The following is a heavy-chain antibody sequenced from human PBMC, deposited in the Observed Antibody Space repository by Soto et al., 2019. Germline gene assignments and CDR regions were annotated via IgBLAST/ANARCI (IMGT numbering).Heavy chain of an antibody. D-gene: IGHD3-10*01. Sequence: SVKVSCKASGGTVRSYAITWVRQAPGKGLEWMGVFIPIFVSAHYAPKFQGRITITADESTSTAYMELSGLTSEDTAIYYCARHVSSDTTGFRGYDLWGQGTQVTVSS. CDR1: GGTVRSYA. J-gene: IGHJ4*02. V-gene: IGHV1-69*13. CDR3: ARHVSSDTTGFRGYDL. CDR2: FIPIFVSA.